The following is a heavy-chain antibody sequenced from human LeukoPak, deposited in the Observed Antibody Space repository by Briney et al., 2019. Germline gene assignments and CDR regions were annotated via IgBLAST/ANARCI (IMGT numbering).Heavy chain of an antibody. J-gene: IGHJ4*02. CDR2: ISRGSDYI. Sequence: PGGSLRLSCAASGFTFSSYTMNWVRQAPGKGLEWVSSISRGSDYIFYADSVKGRFTISRDNAENSLSLQMNSLRAEDTAMYYCTRSLGVSGNSRAFDFWGQGTLVTVSS. D-gene: IGHD4-23*01. CDR3: TRSLGVSGNSRAFDF. CDR1: GFTFSSYT. V-gene: IGHV3-21*01.